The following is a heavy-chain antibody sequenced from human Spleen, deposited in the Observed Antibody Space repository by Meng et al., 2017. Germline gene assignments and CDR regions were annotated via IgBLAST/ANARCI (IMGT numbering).Heavy chain of an antibody. CDR3: ASLWFGELLYHAPDY. Sequence: GESLKISCAASGFTFSSYEMNWVRQAPGKGLEWVSYISTSGNTKYYVDSVKGRFTISRDNVKNSLYLHMDSLRAEDTAVYYCASLWFGELLYHAPDYWGQGTLVTVSS. CDR2: ISTSGNTK. CDR1: GFTFSSYE. D-gene: IGHD3-10*01. J-gene: IGHJ4*02. V-gene: IGHV3-48*03.